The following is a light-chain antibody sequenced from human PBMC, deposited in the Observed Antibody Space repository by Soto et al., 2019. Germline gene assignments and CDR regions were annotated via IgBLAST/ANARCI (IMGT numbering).Light chain of an antibody. J-gene: IGLJ1*01. V-gene: IGLV1-40*01. Sequence: QAVVTQPPSVSGAPGQRVTISCTGSSSNIGAGYDVHWYQQLPGTAPKLLIYGNSNRPSGVPDRFSGSKSGTSASLAITGLQAEDEADYYCQSYDSGLTRYVFGTGTKLTVL. CDR3: QSYDSGLTRYV. CDR2: GNS. CDR1: SSNIGAGYD.